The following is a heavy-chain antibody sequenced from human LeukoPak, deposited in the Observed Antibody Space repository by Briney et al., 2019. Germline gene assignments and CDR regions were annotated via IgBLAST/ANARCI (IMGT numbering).Heavy chain of an antibody. CDR1: GFTFSSYA. D-gene: IGHD4-17*01. J-gene: IGHJ3*02. V-gene: IGHV3-23*01. CDR3: AKYQGGDYVSDAFDI. Sequence: GGSLRLSCAASGFTFSSYAMSWVRQAPGKGLEWVSGISGSGGSPHYADSVKGRFTISRDNAKNTLYLQMNRLRAEDTAVYYCAKYQGGDYVSDAFDIWGQGTMVTVSS. CDR2: ISGSGGSP.